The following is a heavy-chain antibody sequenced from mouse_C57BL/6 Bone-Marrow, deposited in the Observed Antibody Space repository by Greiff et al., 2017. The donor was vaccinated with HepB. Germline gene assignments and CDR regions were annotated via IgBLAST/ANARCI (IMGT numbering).Heavy chain of an antibody. CDR2: ISDGGSYT. J-gene: IGHJ3*01. CDR3: ARERGGDGAY. Sequence: DVQLVESGGGLVKPGGSLKLSCAASGFTFSSYAMSWVRQTPEKRLEWVATISDGGSYTYYPDNVKGRFTISRDNAKNNLYLQMSHLKSADTAMYYCARERGGDGAYWGQGTLVTVSA. D-gene: IGHD1-2*01. CDR1: GFTFSSYA. V-gene: IGHV5-4*01.